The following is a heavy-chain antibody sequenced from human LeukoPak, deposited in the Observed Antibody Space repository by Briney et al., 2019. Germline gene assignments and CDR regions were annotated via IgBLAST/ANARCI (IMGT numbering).Heavy chain of an antibody. J-gene: IGHJ4*02. CDR2: IYYSGST. D-gene: IGHD3-10*01. CDR3: ARDLARPNTWTYGSGSYYIGDY. V-gene: IGHV4-39*07. Sequence: PSETLSLTCTVSGGSISSSSYYWGWIRQPPGKGLEWIGSIYYSGSTYYNPSLKSRVTISVDTSKNQFSLKLSSVTAADTAVYYCARDLARPNTWTYGSGSYYIGDYWGQGTLVTVSS. CDR1: GGSISSSSYY.